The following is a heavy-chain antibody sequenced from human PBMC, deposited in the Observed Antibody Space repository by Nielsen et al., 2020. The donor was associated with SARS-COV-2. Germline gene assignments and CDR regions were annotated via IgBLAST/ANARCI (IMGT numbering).Heavy chain of an antibody. CDR3: ARRLLVVFRFDP. D-gene: IGHD3-9*01. CDR2: INHSGST. CDR1: GGSFSGYY. V-gene: IGHV4-34*01. Sequence: GSLRLSCAVYGGSFSGYYWSWIRQPPGKGLEWIGEINHSGSTNYNPSLKSRVTISVDTSKNQFSLKLSSVTAADTAVYYCARRLLVVFRFDPWGQGTLVTVPS. J-gene: IGHJ5*02.